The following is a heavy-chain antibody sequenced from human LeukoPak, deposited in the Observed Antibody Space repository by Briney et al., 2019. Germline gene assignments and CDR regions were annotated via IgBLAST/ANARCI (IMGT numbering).Heavy chain of an antibody. CDR3: ARQWELRPGYYFDY. V-gene: IGHV3-30*04. CDR1: GFTFSSYA. D-gene: IGHD1-26*01. J-gene: IGHJ4*02. CDR2: ISYDGSNK. Sequence: SGGSLRLSCAASGFTFSSYAMSWVRQAPGKGLEWVAVISYDGSNKYYADSVKGRFTISRDNSENTLYLQMNSLRAEDTAVYYCARQWELRPGYYFDYWGQGTLVTVSS.